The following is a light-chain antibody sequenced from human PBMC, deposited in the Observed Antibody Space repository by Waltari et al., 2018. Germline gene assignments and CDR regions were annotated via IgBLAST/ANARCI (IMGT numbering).Light chain of an antibody. J-gene: IGLJ1*01. CDR1: NSHIGAAYD. Sequence: QPVLTQPPSVSGAPGQRVTISCTGSNSHIGAAYDVHWYQQLPGTAPKLLLTGSSHRPSGGPDRFFGSKSGTSASLAITGLQAEDEGDFYCQSYDGSLSGWVFGTGTTVTVL. CDR2: GSS. V-gene: IGLV1-40*01. CDR3: QSYDGSLSGWV.